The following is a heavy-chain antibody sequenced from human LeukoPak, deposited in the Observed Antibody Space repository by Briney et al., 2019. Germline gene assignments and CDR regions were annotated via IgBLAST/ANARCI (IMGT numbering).Heavy chain of an antibody. J-gene: IGHJ4*02. CDR1: GFTVSSNY. D-gene: IGHD2-21*01. V-gene: IGHV3-11*04. CDR2: INGGGSPI. Sequence: GGSLRLSCAASGFTVSSNYMSWVRQAPGKGLEWVSYINGGGSPIFYADSVRGRFTISRDNAKNSLHLQMNSLRAEDMAVYYCVRDNPRCCGVIPANIDDYWGQGTLVTVSS. CDR3: VRDNPRCCGVIPANIDDY.